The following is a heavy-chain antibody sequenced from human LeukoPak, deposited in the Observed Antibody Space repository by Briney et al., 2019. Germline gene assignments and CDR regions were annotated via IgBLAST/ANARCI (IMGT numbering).Heavy chain of an antibody. Sequence: GGSLRLSCAASGFTFSNYAMHWVRQAPGKGLEWVAVISYDGSNKYYADSVKGRFTISRDNSKNTLYLQMNSLRAEDTEVDYCAREGGGGYFDILTGDYYYYGMDVWGQGTTVTVSS. D-gene: IGHD3-9*01. J-gene: IGHJ6*02. V-gene: IGHV3-30*04. CDR3: AREGGGGYFDILTGDYYYYGMDV. CDR2: ISYDGSNK. CDR1: GFTFSNYA.